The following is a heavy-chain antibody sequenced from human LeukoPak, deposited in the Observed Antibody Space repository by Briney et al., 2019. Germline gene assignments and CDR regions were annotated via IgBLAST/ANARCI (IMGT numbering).Heavy chain of an antibody. CDR1: GFTFRNAW. J-gene: IGHJ4*02. CDR2: VKSKTYGGTT. Sequence: GGSLRLSCATSGFTFRNAWMIWVRQAPGRGLECVSRVKSKTYGGTTDYAAPVKGRFTISSDDSENTLYVQMNSLKTEDTAVYYCTTVYPVHDYLDYWGQGTLVTVSS. V-gene: IGHV3-15*01. D-gene: IGHD2-2*01. CDR3: TTVYPVHDYLDY.